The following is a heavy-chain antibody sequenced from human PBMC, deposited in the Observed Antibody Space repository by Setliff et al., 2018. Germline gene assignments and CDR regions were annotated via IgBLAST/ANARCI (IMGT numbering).Heavy chain of an antibody. D-gene: IGHD2-2*01. CDR3: ARDAEPSAMSLYSFGY. CDR1: GFTFSSYS. CDR2: INWDGRTT. J-gene: IGHJ4*02. V-gene: IGHV3-20*04. Sequence: PGGSLRLSCAASGFTFSSYSMNWVRQVPGKGLEWVSTINWDGRTTGYTDSVKGRFTISRDNAKNSLYLQMNSLRAEDTAVYYCARDAEPSAMSLYSFGYWGQGTLVTVSS.